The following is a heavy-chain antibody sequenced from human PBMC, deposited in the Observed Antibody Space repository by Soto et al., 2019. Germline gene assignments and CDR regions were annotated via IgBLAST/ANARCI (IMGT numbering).Heavy chain of an antibody. CDR2: IRSKAYGGTT. Sequence: GGSLRLSSTASGFTFGYYAMSWVRQSPGKGLEWVGFIRSKAYGGTTEYAASVKGRFTISRDDSKSIAYLQMNSLKTEDTAVYYCTRAIVVVPAAFWVPVDVWGQGTTVTVSS. J-gene: IGHJ6*02. D-gene: IGHD2-2*01. CDR1: GFTFGYYA. CDR3: TRAIVVVPAAFWVPVDV. V-gene: IGHV3-49*04.